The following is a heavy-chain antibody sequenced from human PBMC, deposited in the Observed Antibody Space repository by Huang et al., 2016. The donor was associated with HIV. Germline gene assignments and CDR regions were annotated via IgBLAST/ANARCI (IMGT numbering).Heavy chain of an antibody. CDR1: GASISSGGFY. V-gene: IGHV4-61*09. CDR2: VYSDGGP. J-gene: IGHJ5*02. D-gene: IGHD2-15*01. CDR3: ARDGALSGGAWFDP. Sequence: QVQLQESGPGLVKPSQTLSLTCTVSGASISSGGFYWSGLRQTTGTGLQGIGHVYSDGGPNSNPSLSSRVTISVDTSNNQFSLTLKSVTAADTATYYCARDGALSGGAWFDPWGQGTRVTVSS.